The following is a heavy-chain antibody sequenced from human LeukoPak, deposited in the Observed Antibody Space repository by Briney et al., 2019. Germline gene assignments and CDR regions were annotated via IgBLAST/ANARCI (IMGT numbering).Heavy chain of an antibody. V-gene: IGHV4-39*01. CDR1: GGSISSSTHY. CDR3: ARQTGFPWYFDL. J-gene: IGHJ2*01. CDR2: IYYRGST. Sequence: PSETLSLTCTVSGGSISSSTHYWGWIRQPPGKGLEWIGNIYYRGSTYYNPSLKSRVTISVDTSKNQFSLKLSSVTAADTAVFYCARQTGFPWYFDLWGRGTLVTVSS.